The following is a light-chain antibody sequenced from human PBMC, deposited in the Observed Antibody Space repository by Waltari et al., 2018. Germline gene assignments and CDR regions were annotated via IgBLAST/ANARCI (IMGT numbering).Light chain of an antibody. CDR3: QQYGSSPLT. Sequence: DIVFTPSSATPSSPPGARATLSCGASQSVSSNYLTWYQQKPGLAPRLLIYDTSRRATGIPDRFSGSGSGTDFTLTISRLEPEDFAIYCCQQYGSSPLTFGGGTKVEIK. CDR2: DTS. V-gene: IGKV3D-20*01. CDR1: QSVSSNY. J-gene: IGKJ4*01.